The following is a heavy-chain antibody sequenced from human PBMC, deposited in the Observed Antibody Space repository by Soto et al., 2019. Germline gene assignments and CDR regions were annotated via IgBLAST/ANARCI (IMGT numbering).Heavy chain of an antibody. J-gene: IGHJ6*03. CDR3: ARDRPEITIFGPYYYYMDV. V-gene: IGHV3-66*01. D-gene: IGHD3-3*01. CDR1: GFTVSSNY. CDR2: IYSGGST. Sequence: GGSLRLSCAASGFTVSSNYMSWVRQAPGKGLEWVSVIYSGGSTYYADSVKGRFTISRDNSKNTLYLQMNSLRAEDTAVYYCARDRPEITIFGPYYYYMDVWGKGPTVTVSS.